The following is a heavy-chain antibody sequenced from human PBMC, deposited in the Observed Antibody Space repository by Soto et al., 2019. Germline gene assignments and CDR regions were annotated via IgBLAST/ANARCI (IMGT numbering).Heavy chain of an antibody. CDR1: GLTVSSNY. D-gene: IGHD6-19*01. CDR3: VRMGQWRVPGDFYYGMDV. Sequence: EVQLVESGGGLIQPGGSLRLSCAASGLTVSSNYMNWVRQAPGQGLEWVSLTYTGGETTYADSVKGRFTVSRDNSKNTLYLQMSSRRTEDTAVYYCVRMGQWRVPGDFYYGMDVWGQGTSVTVSS. J-gene: IGHJ6*02. CDR2: TYTGGET. V-gene: IGHV3-53*01.